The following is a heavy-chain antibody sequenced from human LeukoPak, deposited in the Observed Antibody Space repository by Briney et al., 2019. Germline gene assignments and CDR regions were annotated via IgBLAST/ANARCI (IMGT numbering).Heavy chain of an antibody. Sequence: GGSLRLSCAASGMTFRNYGFHWVRQAPGKGLEWVTIIWYDGSNEYYADSVKGRFAFSRDNYKNTLYLQMNNLRVEDTAVYYCATSRGSYYMDVWGKGTTVTVSS. D-gene: IGHD1-26*01. CDR2: IWYDGSNE. J-gene: IGHJ6*03. CDR1: GMTFRNYG. V-gene: IGHV3-33*01. CDR3: ATSRGSYYMDV.